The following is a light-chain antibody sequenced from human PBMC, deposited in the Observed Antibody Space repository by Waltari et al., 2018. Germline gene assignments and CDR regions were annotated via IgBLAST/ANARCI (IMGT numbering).Light chain of an antibody. Sequence: EIVLTQSPGTLSLSPGETATPSCRASQSIRLAWYQQKPGQAPILLIHDASKRATGIPDRFSGSGSGTDCTLTISRLEPEDFAMYYCQQFDRSPPVTFGGGTKVEIK. CDR3: QQFDRSPPVT. CDR2: DAS. CDR1: QSIR. J-gene: IGKJ4*01. V-gene: IGKV3-20*01.